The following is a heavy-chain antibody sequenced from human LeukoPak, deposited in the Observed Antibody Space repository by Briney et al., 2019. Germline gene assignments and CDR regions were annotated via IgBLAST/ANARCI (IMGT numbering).Heavy chain of an antibody. D-gene: IGHD2-2*01. CDR1: GGSISSGDYY. J-gene: IGHJ1*01. V-gene: IGHV4-30-4*08. Sequence: SETLSLTCTVSGGSISSGDYYWSWIRQPPGKGLEWIGYIYYSGSTYYNSSLKSRVTISVDTSKNQFSLKLSSVTAADTAVYYCARALSRYCSSISCYAEYFQLWGQGTLVTVSS. CDR2: IYYSGST. CDR3: ARALSRYCSSISCYAEYFQL.